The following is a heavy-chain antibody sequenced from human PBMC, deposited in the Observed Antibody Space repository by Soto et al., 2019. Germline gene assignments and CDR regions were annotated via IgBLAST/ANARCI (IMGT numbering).Heavy chain of an antibody. CDR3: ARGARL. J-gene: IGHJ3*01. V-gene: IGHV3-7*01. CDR1: RFTFSGYW. Sequence: EVQLVESGGDLVQPGGSLRLSCADSRFTFSGYWMYWVRQAPGKGLYWVANIKEDGSEKNYVDSVSGRFTISRDNAKNSLYLQMNGVRAEDTAVYYGARGARLWGQGTMVTVS. CDR2: IKEDGSEK.